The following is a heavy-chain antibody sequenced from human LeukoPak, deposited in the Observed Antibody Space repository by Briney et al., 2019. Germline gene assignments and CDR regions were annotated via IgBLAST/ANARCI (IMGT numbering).Heavy chain of an antibody. CDR1: GFTFSRFW. D-gene: IGHD6-13*01. V-gene: IGHV3-7*01. Sequence: PGGSLRLSCAASGFTFSRFWMNWVRQAPGRGLEWVANIDQSGGRNNYVDSVKGRFTISRDNAKNTLYLQMNSLRADDTAVYYCARDGTAANFDYWGQGTLVTVSS. CDR3: ARDGTAANFDY. CDR2: IDQSGGRN. J-gene: IGHJ4*02.